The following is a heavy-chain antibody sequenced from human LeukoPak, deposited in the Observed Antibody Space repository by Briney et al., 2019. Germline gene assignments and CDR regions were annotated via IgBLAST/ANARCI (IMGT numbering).Heavy chain of an antibody. CDR3: AKDLSGSFDY. CDR2: IGSSGGGI. CDR1: GFTFSSYG. D-gene: IGHD2-15*01. V-gene: IGHV3-23*01. J-gene: IGHJ4*02. Sequence: GGSLRLSCAASGFTFSSYGISWVRQAPGKGLEWVSIIGSSGGGIHYADSVKGRFTISRDNSRNTLFLQLNSLRAEDTAVYYCAKDLSGSFDYWGQGTLVTVSS.